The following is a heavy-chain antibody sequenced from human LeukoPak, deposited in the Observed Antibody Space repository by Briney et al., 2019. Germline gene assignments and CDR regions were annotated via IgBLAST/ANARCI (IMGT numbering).Heavy chain of an antibody. CDR3: AKEGCTSPSCYSNC. CDR1: GFSFSSYA. J-gene: IGHJ4*02. Sequence: GGSLRLSCAASGFSFSSYAMSWVRQTPGKGLEWVAVIGDSGGSTSYADSVKGRFTISRDDSKNTLYLQMNSLRVEDTAIYYCAKEGCTSPSCYSNCWGQGTLVTVSS. D-gene: IGHD2-2*01. V-gene: IGHV3-23*01. CDR2: IGDSGGST.